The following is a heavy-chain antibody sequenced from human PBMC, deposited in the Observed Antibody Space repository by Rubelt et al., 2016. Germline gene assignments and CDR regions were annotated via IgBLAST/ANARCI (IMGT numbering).Heavy chain of an antibody. J-gene: IGHJ2*01. D-gene: IGHD6-6*01. V-gene: IGHV1-18*01. CDR1: GYTFTSYG. CDR2: ISAYNGNT. Sequence: QVQLVQSGAEVKKPGASVKVSCKASGYTFTSYGISWVRQAPGQGLEWMGWISAYNGNTTYAQKLQGRVTMTTDTSTSTAYMELRSLRSDDTAVYYCARDRIRIAARQGWYFDLWGRGTLVTVSS. CDR3: ARDRIRIAARQGWYFDL.